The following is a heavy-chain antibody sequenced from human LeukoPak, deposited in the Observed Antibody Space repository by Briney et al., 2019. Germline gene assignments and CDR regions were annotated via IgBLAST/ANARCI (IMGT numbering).Heavy chain of an antibody. V-gene: IGHV4-61*01. CDR1: GGSISSSSHY. J-gene: IGHJ5*02. D-gene: IGHD3-3*01. Sequence: KPSETLSLTCTVSGGSISSSSHYWSWIRQPPGKGLEWIGYIYYSGSTNYNPSLKSRVTISVDTSKNQFSLKLSSVTAADTAVYYCASSRFLRRFDPWGQGTLVTVSS. CDR3: ASSRFLRRFDP. CDR2: IYYSGST.